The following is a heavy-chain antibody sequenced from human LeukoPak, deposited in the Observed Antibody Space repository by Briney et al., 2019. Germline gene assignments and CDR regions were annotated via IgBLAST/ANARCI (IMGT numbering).Heavy chain of an antibody. CDR3: AKDWRTLDAFDI. J-gene: IGHJ3*02. Sequence: PGGSLRLSCAASGFTFSTNAISWVSQAAGKGMEWVSGISGARGTTSYAASVKRRFTISRDNSKNTVHLQMNSLRPEDTAVYYCAKDWRTLDAFDIWGQGTMVTVSS. CDR1: GFTFSTNA. V-gene: IGHV3-23*01. CDR2: ISGARGTT.